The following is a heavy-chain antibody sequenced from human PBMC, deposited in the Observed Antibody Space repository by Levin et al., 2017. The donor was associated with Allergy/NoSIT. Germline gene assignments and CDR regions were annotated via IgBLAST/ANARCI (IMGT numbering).Heavy chain of an antibody. CDR1: GFTFSSYS. CDR2: ISSSSSYI. J-gene: IGHJ4*02. V-gene: IGHV3-21*01. D-gene: IGHD3-22*01. CDR3: ARAYYDSSGYFDY. Sequence: GESLKISCAASGFTFSSYSMNWVRQAPGKGLEWVSSISSSSSYIYYADSVKGRFTISRDNAKNSLYLQMNSLRAEDTAVYYCARAYYDSSGYFDYWGQGTLVTVSS.